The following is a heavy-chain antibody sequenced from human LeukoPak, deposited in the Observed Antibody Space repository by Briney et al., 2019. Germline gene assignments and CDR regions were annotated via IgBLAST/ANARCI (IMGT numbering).Heavy chain of an antibody. Sequence: GASVKVSCKASGYTFTSYYMHWVRQAPGQGLEWMGIINPSGGSTSYAQKFQGRVTMTRDTSTSTVYMELSSLRSEDTAVYYCARDGGPKLGYCSSTSCSRYYFDYWGQGTLVTVSS. CDR1: GYTFTSYY. CDR3: ARDGGPKLGYCSSTSCSRYYFDY. J-gene: IGHJ4*02. D-gene: IGHD2-2*01. CDR2: INPSGGST. V-gene: IGHV1-46*01.